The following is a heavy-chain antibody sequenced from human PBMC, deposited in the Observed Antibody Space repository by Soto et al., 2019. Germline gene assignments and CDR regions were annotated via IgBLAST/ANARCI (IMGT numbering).Heavy chain of an antibody. D-gene: IGHD4-17*01. CDR2: INPSGGST. J-gene: IGHJ6*02. V-gene: IGHV1-46*01. CDR1: GYTFTSYY. CDR3: ARAVDGDYYYYGMDV. Sequence: QVQLVQSGAEVKKPGASVKVSCKASGYTFTSYYMHWVRQAPGQGLEWMGIINPSGGSTSYAQKFQGRVTMTRDTSTSTVYMELSSLRPEDTAVYYCARAVDGDYYYYGMDVWGQGTTVTVSS.